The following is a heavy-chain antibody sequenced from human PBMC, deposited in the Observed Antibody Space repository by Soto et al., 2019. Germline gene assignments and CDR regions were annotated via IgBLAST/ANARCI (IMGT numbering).Heavy chain of an antibody. D-gene: IGHD6-13*01. V-gene: IGHV1-69*01. Sequence: QVQLVQSGAEVKKPGSSVKVSCKASGGTFSSYAISWVRQAPGQGLEWMGGIIPIFGTANYAQKFQGRVTITADESTSTAYMELSSLRSEDTAVYYCARDLRRVAAGIIFSGYFDLWGRGTLVTVSS. J-gene: IGHJ2*01. CDR1: GGTFSSYA. CDR2: IIPIFGTA. CDR3: ARDLRRVAAGIIFSGYFDL.